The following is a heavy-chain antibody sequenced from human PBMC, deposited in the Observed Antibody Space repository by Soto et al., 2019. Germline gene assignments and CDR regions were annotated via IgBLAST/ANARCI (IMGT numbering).Heavy chain of an antibody. J-gene: IGHJ2*01. V-gene: IGHV3-23*01. CDR1: GFTFRSYA. CDR3: AKAIAVPGGNSDFDL. CDR2: INGVGGST. D-gene: IGHD6-19*01. Sequence: EVQVLESGGGLVQPGGSLRLSCAASGFTFRSYAMSWVRQAPGKGLEWVSAINGVGGSTFYADSVRGRFTISRDNSRNTLYMNINSLEAEATDEYFCAKAIAVPGGNSDFDLWGRGTLVTVSS.